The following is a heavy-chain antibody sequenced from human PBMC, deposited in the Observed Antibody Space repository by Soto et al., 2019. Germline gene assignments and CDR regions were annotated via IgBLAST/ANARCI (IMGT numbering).Heavy chain of an antibody. D-gene: IGHD5-12*01. CDR3: ARALVATNAFEY. J-gene: IGHJ4*02. CDR1: GDTFSSYG. Sequence: QVQVEQSGAEVKKPGSSVKVSCKASGDTFSSYGFTWVRQAPGQGLEWMGGIIPIRRTANYAQKFQGRVTITADESTSTAYMELSSLRAEDTAVYYCARALVATNAFEYWGQGILVTVSS. CDR2: IIPIRRTA. V-gene: IGHV1-69*11.